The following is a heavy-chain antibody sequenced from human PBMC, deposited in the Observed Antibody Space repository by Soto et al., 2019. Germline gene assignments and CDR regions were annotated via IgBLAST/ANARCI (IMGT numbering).Heavy chain of an antibody. V-gene: IGHV3-11*01. CDR2: ISSSGSTI. J-gene: IGHJ6*03. CDR3: ARRDRWHCSSTSCYAPLDYYYMDV. CDR1: GFTFSDYY. Sequence: GESLKISCAASGFTFSDYYMSWIRQAPGKGLEWVSYISSSGSTIYYADSVKGPFTISRDNAKNSLYLQMNSLRAEDTAVYYCARRDRWHCSSTSCYAPLDYYYMDVWGKGTTVTVSS. D-gene: IGHD2-2*01.